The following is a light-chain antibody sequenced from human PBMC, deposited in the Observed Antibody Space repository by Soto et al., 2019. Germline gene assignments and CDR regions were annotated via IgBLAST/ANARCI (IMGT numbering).Light chain of an antibody. Sequence: VLTQPASVSGSPGQSITISCTGTSSDVGAYNSVSWYQQHPGKAPQLMIYEVSNRPSGVSNRFSGSKSGNTASLTISGLQAEDETDYYCSSYTSTSAWVFGGGTKVTVL. V-gene: IGLV2-14*01. CDR1: SSDVGAYNS. J-gene: IGLJ3*02. CDR2: EVS. CDR3: SSYTSTSAWV.